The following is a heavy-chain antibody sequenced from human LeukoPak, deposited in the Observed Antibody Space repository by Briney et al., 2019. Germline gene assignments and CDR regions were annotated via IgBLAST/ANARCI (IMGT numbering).Heavy chain of an antibody. J-gene: IGHJ4*02. CDR2: MSGSGDGT. CDR1: GFAFSNFA. D-gene: IGHD1-1*01. CDR3: ARDHNYAFDN. Sequence: GGSLRLSCAASGFAFSNFAMSWVRQAPGKGLEWVSAMSGSGDGTYYADSVKGRFTISRDNSKNTLYLQMNSLRVEDTAVYYCARDHNYAFDNWGQGTLVTVSS. V-gene: IGHV3-23*01.